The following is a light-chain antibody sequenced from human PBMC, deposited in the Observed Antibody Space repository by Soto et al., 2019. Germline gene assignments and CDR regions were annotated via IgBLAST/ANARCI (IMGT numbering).Light chain of an antibody. Sequence: QSALTQPASVSGSPGQSVTISCTGTSSDVGGYNYVSWYQQHPGKAPKLMISDVSNRPSGVPDRFSGSKSGNTASLTVSGLQAEDEADYYCSSYTSSSTPSVVFGGGTKLTVL. V-gene: IGLV2-14*01. CDR2: DVS. CDR1: SSDVGGYNY. CDR3: SSYTSSSTPSVV. J-gene: IGLJ2*01.